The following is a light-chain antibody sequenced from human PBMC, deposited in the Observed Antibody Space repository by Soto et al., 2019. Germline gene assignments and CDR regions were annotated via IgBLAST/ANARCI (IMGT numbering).Light chain of an antibody. Sequence: EIVMTHSPATLSVSPWERATLSSRASQSVSSDLAWYQHKPGQAPRLLIYGASTRATGIPARFSGRGSGTDFTLTITRLEPEDSAVYFCQQYTGPPTTFGQGTRLEIK. CDR2: GAS. V-gene: IGKV3-15*01. J-gene: IGKJ5*01. CDR1: QSVSSD. CDR3: QQYTGPPTT.